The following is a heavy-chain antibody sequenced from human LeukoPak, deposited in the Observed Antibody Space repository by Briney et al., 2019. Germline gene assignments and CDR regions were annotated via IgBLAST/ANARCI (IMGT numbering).Heavy chain of an antibody. CDR1: GFTFTNSG. J-gene: IGHJ4*02. D-gene: IGHD3-16*01. CDR2: IQFHGSDI. Sequence: GGSLRLSCAASGFTFTNSGMHWVRQAPGRGLEWVAFIQFHGSDIFYADSVEGRFTISGDNSKNTLYLQMNSLRAEDTAVYYCAKVPHRLGELPYYFDYWGQGTLVTVSS. V-gene: IGHV3-30*02. CDR3: AKVPHRLGELPYYFDY.